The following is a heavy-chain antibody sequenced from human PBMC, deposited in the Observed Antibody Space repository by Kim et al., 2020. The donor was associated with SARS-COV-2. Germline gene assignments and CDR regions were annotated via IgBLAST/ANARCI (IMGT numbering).Heavy chain of an antibody. CDR3: ASGAYSSSWYLFGY. D-gene: IGHD6-13*01. V-gene: IGHV4-59*01. J-gene: IGHJ4*02. CDR2: IYYSGST. CDR1: GGSISSYY. Sequence: SETLSLTCTVSGGSISSYYWSWIRQPPGKGLEWIGDIYYSGSTNYNPSLKSRVTISVDTSKNQFSLKLSSVTAADTAVYYCASGAYSSSWYLFGYWGQGTLVTVSS.